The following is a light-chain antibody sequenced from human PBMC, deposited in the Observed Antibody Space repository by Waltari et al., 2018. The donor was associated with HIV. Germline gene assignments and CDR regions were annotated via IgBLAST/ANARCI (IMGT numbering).Light chain of an antibody. CDR3: CSYAGSYTEV. Sequence: QSVLTQPPSASGTPGQRVTISCSGSRSNIGNNDVYWFQHLPGTAPKLLIYRNNQRPSGVPDRFTGSKSGTSASLAISGLRSEDEADYYCCSYAGSYTEVFGGGTKLTVL. J-gene: IGLJ2*01. CDR2: RNN. V-gene: IGLV1-47*01. CDR1: RSNIGNND.